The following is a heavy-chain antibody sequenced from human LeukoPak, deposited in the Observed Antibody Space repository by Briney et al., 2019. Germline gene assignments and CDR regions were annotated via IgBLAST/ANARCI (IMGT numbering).Heavy chain of an antibody. D-gene: IGHD2-15*01. CDR2: INHSGST. CDR3: ARGVYCSGGNCYRPPDY. J-gene: IGHJ4*02. CDR1: GGSFSGYY. Sequence: PSETLSLTCAVYGGSFSGYYWSWIRQPPGKGLEWIGEINHSGSTNYAPSLKSRVTISVDTSKNQFSLKLSSVTAADTAVYYCARGVYCSGGNCYRPPDYWGQGTLVTVSS. V-gene: IGHV4-34*01.